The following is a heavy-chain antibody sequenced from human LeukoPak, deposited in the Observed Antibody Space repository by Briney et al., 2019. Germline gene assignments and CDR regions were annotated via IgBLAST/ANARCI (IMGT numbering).Heavy chain of an antibody. D-gene: IGHD2-15*01. J-gene: IGHJ5*02. CDR1: GGSFSGYY. Sequence: KSSETLSLTCAVYGGSFSGYYWSWIRQPPGKGLEWIGEINHRGSTNYNPSLKSRVTISVDTSKNQFSLKLSSVTAADTAVYYCARGLGFSDIVVVVAATTNWFDPWGQGTLVTVSS. CDR3: ARGLGFSDIVVVVAATTNWFDP. V-gene: IGHV4-34*01. CDR2: INHRGST.